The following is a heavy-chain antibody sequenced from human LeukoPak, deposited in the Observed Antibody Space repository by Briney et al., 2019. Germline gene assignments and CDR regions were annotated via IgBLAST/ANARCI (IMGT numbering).Heavy chain of an antibody. V-gene: IGHV4-34*01. J-gene: IGHJ5*02. Sequence: TSETLSLTCAVYGGSFSGYYWSWIRQPPVKGLEWIGEINHSGSTNYNPSVKSRVTISVDTSKNQFSLKLSSVTAADTAVYYCARGHWDYDLWSGYKKSTNWFDPWGQGTLVTVSS. CDR1: GGSFSGYY. CDR2: INHSGST. D-gene: IGHD3-3*01. CDR3: ARGHWDYDLWSGYKKSTNWFDP.